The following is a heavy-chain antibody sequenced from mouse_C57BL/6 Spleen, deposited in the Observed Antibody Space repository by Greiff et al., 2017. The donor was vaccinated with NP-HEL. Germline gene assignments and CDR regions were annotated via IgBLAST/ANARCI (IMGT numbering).Heavy chain of an antibody. CDR1: GYTFTSYW. Sequence: VQLQQPGAELVRPGSSVKLSCKASGYTFTSYWMHWVKQRPIQGLEWIGNIDPSDSETHYIQKFKDKATLTVDKSSSTAYMQLSSLTSEDSAVYCGARWGSNYAFDDWGQGTTLTVSS. CDR3: ARWGSNYAFDD. V-gene: IGHV1-52*01. D-gene: IGHD2-5*01. CDR2: IDPSDSET. J-gene: IGHJ2*01.